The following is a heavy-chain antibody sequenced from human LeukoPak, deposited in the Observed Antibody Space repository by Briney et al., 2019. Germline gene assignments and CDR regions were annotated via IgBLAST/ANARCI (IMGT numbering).Heavy chain of an antibody. CDR2: IRYDGSNK. CDR1: GFTFSSYG. V-gene: IGHV3-30*02. Sequence: GGSLRLSCAASGFTFSSYGMHWVRQAPGKGLEWVAFIRYDGSNKYYADSVKGRFTISRDNSKNTLYLQMNSLRAEDTAVYYCASIVSSTSCALCNYWGQGTLVTASS. J-gene: IGHJ4*02. CDR3: ASIVSSTSCALCNY. D-gene: IGHD2-2*01.